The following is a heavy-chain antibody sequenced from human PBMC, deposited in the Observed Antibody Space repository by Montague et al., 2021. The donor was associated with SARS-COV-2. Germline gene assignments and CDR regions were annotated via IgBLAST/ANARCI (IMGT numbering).Heavy chain of an antibody. V-gene: IGHV3-53*01. CDR1: GFTFSSYA. J-gene: IGHJ4*02. Sequence: SLRLSCAASGFTFSSYAMSWVRQAPGKGLEWVSVIYSGGSTYYADSVKGRFTISRDNSKNTLYLQMSSLRAEDTAVYYCARVTGYRYGYGVDYWGQGALVTVSS. CDR2: IYSGGST. CDR3: ARVTGYRYGYGVDY. D-gene: IGHD5-18*01.